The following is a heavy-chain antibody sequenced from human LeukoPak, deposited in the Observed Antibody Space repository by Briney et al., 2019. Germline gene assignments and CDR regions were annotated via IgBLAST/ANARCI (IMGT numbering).Heavy chain of an antibody. CDR1: GFTFTTYS. CDR3: ARDKYGDYVHDY. D-gene: IGHD4-17*01. Sequence: GGSLRLSCAASGFTFTTYSMNWVRQAPGKGLEWVSYISSSSTIYYADSVKGRFTISRDNAKSSLYLQMNSLRDEDTAVYYCARDKYGDYVHDYWGQGTLVTVSS. CDR2: ISSSSTI. J-gene: IGHJ4*02. V-gene: IGHV3-48*02.